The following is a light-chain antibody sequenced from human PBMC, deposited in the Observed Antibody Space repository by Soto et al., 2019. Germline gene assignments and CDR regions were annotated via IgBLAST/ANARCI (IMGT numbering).Light chain of an antibody. V-gene: IGKV1-5*03. J-gene: IGKJ1*01. CDR2: KAS. CDR1: QSISSW. CDR3: QQYYSYPWT. Sequence: DIQLTQSPSTLSASVGDRVTITCRASQSISSWLAWYQQKPGKAPKILLYKASSLERGVPSRFSGSGSGTEFTLTISGLQADDFATNYCQQYYSYPWTFGQGNEVESK.